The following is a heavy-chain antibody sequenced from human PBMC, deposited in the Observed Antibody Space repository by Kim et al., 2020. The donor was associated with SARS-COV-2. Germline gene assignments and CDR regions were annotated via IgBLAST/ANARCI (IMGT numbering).Heavy chain of an antibody. J-gene: IGHJ4*02. D-gene: IGHD4-17*01. Sequence: ADSVKGRVTISRETSEKTMYLQVNSLRAEDTAVYYCARGWRVTTYPNFDYWGQGTLVTVSS. CDR3: ARGWRVTTYPNFDY. V-gene: IGHV3-66*01.